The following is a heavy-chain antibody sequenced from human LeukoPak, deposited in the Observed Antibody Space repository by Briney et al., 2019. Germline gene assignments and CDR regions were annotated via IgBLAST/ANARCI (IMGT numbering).Heavy chain of an antibody. Sequence: PGGSLRLSCAASGFTVSSNYMSWVRQAPGKGLEWVSIIYSGGSTYYADSVKGRFIISRDNSKNTLYLQMYSLRAEDTAVYYCARDGRALLSDWGQGTMVTVYS. D-gene: IGHD2/OR15-2a*01. CDR3: ARDGRALLSD. CDR2: IYSGGST. CDR1: GFTVSSNY. V-gene: IGHV3-66*01. J-gene: IGHJ3*01.